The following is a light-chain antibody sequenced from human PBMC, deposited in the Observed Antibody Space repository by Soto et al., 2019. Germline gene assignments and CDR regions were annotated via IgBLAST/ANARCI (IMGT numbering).Light chain of an antibody. CDR2: WAS. CDR3: QQYCSSPWT. J-gene: IGKJ1*01. Sequence: DMVMTQSPDSLSVSLGERATINCKSSQRVLYSSSNKNYLAWYQQKPGQPPKLLIYWASTRESGVPDRFSGSGSGTDFTLTISSRQAEDVAVYYCQQYCSSPWTFGQGTKVEIK. V-gene: IGKV4-1*01. CDR1: QRVLYSSSNKNY.